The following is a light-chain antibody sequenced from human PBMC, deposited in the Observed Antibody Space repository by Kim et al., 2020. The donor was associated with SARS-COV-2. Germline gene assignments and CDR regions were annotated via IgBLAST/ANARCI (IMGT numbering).Light chain of an antibody. Sequence: QYALTQPASVSGSPGQSITISCTGTSSDVGNYNLVSWYQQHPGKAPKLKIYEVTKRPSGVSNRFSGSKSGNTASLTISGLQAEDEADYYCCSYAGSSTSVFGTGTKVTVL. CDR3: CSYAGSSTSV. J-gene: IGLJ1*01. CDR2: EVT. CDR1: SSDVGNYNL. V-gene: IGLV2-23*02.